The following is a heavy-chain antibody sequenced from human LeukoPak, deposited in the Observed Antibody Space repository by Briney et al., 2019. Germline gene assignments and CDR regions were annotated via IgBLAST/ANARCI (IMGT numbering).Heavy chain of an antibody. D-gene: IGHD1-7*01. CDR1: GFTSGDYW. CDR3: ARDRAERNWTYHTLFDS. V-gene: IGHV3-74*01. CDR2: INGDERSR. Sequence: PGGSLRLSCEVSGFTSGDYWMHWVRQPPGKGLVWVSRINGDERSRAYADSVKGRFTISRDNSKNALYLQMNSLRVEDTGTYYCARDRAERNWTYHTLFDSWGQGTPVIVSS. J-gene: IGHJ4*02.